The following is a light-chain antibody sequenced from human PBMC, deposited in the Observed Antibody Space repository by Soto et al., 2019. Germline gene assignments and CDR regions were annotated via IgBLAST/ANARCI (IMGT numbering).Light chain of an antibody. CDR3: QQYNSYPWT. V-gene: IGKV1-5*01. Sequence: DIPMTQSPSTLSASVGDRVTITCRASQSISSWLAWYQQKPGKAPKLLTYDASSLESGVPSRFGGSGSGTEFTLTISSLQPDDFATYYCQQYNSYPWTFGQGTKVEIK. CDR2: DAS. CDR1: QSISSW. J-gene: IGKJ1*01.